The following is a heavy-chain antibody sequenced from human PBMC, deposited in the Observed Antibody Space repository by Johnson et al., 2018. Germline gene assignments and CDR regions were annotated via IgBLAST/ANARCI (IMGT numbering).Heavy chain of an antibody. J-gene: IGHJ3*02. Sequence: QVQLQESGPGLVKSSGTLSLTCAVSGASVNSNQWWSWVRQTPGKGLEWIGAIFGRGNTNYNPSLKSRRSISVDKSKNQFALILTSATAADTAMYYCVHSGDYALLIWGHGIMVTVSS. CDR1: GASVNSNQW. V-gene: IGHV4-4*02. CDR2: IFGRGNT. CDR3: VHSGDYALLI. D-gene: IGHD5-12*01.